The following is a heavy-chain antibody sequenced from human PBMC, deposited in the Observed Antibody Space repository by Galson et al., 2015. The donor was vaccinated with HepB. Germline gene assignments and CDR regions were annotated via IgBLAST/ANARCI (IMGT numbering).Heavy chain of an antibody. CDR3: ARGDPGDRSGQDWTRYYYGMDV. Sequence: SVKVSCKASGGTFSSYSISWVRQAPGQGLEWVGGIIPIFATSNYAQKFQGRVTITADESTSTAYMELSSLRSEDMAVYYCARGDPGDRSGQDWTRYYYGMDVWGRGTTVTVSS. J-gene: IGHJ6*02. CDR2: IIPIFATS. D-gene: IGHD3-22*01. CDR1: GGTFSSYS. V-gene: IGHV1-69*13.